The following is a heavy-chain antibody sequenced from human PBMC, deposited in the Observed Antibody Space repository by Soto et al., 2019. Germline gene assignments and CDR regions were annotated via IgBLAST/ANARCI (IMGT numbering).Heavy chain of an antibody. Sequence: PSETLSLTCTVSGGFISNNNFYWGWIRQPPGKGLEWIATIYYSGTTYYNPSLKSRVTVSVDTSRNQFSLKLASVSAEDTAVYYCARTSLTIFGPSNDYYGMGVWGLGTTVTVSS. CDR2: IYYSGTT. D-gene: IGHD3-3*01. CDR3: ARTSLTIFGPSNDYYGMGV. J-gene: IGHJ6*02. V-gene: IGHV4-39*01. CDR1: GGFISNNNFY.